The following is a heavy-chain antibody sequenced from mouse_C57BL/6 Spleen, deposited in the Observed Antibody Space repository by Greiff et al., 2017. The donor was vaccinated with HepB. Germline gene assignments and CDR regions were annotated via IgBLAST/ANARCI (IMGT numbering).Heavy chain of an antibody. CDR2: IDPETGGT. CDR1: GYTFTDYE. J-gene: IGHJ2*01. Sequence: VKLQESGAELVRPGASVTLSCKASGYTFTDYEMHWVKQTPVHGLEWIGAIDPETGGTAYNQKFKGKAILTADKSSSTAYMELRSLTSEDSAVYYCTRWGDLGFDYWGQGTTLTVSS. D-gene: IGHD2-13*01. V-gene: IGHV1-15*01. CDR3: TRWGDLGFDY.